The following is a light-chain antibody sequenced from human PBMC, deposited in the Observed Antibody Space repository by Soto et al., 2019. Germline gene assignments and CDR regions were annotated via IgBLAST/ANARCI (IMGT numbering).Light chain of an antibody. J-gene: IGLJ1*01. CDR1: NIGSKS. Sequence: YELTQPPSVSVAPGQTVRVTCGAKNIGSKSVHWYQQRSGQAPVLVVYDDRDRPSGVPERFSGSNSGNTATLTISRVEDGDEADYHCQVWDRSSDHYVFGTGTKVTVL. CDR3: QVWDRSSDHYV. V-gene: IGLV3-21*02. CDR2: DDR.